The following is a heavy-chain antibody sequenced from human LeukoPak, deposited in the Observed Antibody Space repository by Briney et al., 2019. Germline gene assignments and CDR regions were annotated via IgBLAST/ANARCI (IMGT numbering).Heavy chain of an antibody. CDR1: GFTFSSHA. J-gene: IGHJ4*02. D-gene: IGHD5-24*01. CDR2: VNESGGTT. Sequence: PGGSLRLSCAASGFTFSSHAMNWVRQAPGKGLEWVSSVNESGGTTHYADSVKGRFTISRDNAKNSLYLQMNSLRAEDTAVYYCARGMATRFDYWGQGTLVTVSS. CDR3: ARGMATRFDY. V-gene: IGHV3-48*03.